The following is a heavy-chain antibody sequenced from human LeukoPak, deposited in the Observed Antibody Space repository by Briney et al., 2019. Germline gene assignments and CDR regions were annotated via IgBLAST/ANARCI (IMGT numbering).Heavy chain of an antibody. CDR3: ARDWGVSARPGYMDV. CDR1: GVSISSSNSY. Sequence: PSETLSLTCTVSGVSISSSNSYWGWIRQPPGKGLEWIGYIYYSGSTKYNPSLKSRVTISVDTSKNQFSLRLSSVTAADTAVYYCARDWGVSARPGYMDVWGKGTTVTVSS. D-gene: IGHD6-6*01. CDR2: IYYSGST. J-gene: IGHJ6*03. V-gene: IGHV4-61*01.